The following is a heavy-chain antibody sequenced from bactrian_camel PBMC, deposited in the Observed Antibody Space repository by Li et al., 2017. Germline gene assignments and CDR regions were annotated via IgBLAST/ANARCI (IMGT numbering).Heavy chain of an antibody. J-gene: IGHJ4*01. CDR3: AAGRVCVNLGRGRPDY. CDR2: ITSDGRT. Sequence: VQLVESGGGLVQAGGSLRLSCDTSGHTAIDLCMAWFRRAPGKEREGVATITSDGRTSYADSVKGRFTISQDAAKNTVSLQMNSLKPEDTAIYYGAAGRVCVNLGRGRPDYWGQGTQVTVS. CDR1: GHTAIDLC. V-gene: IGHV3S53*01. D-gene: IGHD4*01.